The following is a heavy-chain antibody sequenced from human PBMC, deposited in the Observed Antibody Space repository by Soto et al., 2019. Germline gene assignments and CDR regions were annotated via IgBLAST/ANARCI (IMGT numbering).Heavy chain of an antibody. CDR1: EDSFTSYW. Sequence: TVSLKGAEDSFTSYWICWVTQMPGKGLEWMGIIYPGDSDTRYSPSFQGQVTISADKSISTAYLQWSSLKESDTATYYCARTAAAGKYYYGVDVWGQGTTVTVS. D-gene: IGHD6-13*01. CDR2: IYPGDSDT. V-gene: IGHV5-51*01. J-gene: IGHJ6*02. CDR3: ARTAAAGKYYYGVDV.